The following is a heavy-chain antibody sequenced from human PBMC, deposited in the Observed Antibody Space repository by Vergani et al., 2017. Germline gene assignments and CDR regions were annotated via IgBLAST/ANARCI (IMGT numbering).Heavy chain of an antibody. D-gene: IGHD3-9*01. V-gene: IGHV3-30-3*01. CDR2: ISYDGSNK. Sequence: QVQLVESGGGVVQPGRSLRLSCAASGFTFSSYAMHWVRPAPGKGLEWVAVISYDGSNKYYADSVKGRFTISRDNSKNTLYLQMNSMRDEDTAVYYWARYLKCGSSLRAFDWLYAEGDYYSYGMDVWGQGTTVTVSS. J-gene: IGHJ6*02. CDR1: GFTFSSYA. CDR3: ARYLKCGSSLRAFDWLYAEGDYYSYGMDV.